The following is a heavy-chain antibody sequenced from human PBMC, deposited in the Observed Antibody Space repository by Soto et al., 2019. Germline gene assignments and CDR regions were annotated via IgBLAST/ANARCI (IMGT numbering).Heavy chain of an antibody. J-gene: IGHJ1*01. CDR1: GFIFGDYY. Sequence: GGSLRLSCVASGFIFGDYYMNWIRQSPGKGLEWLSYISSSGSDAKSADSLKGRFSISRDNAKNSVYLQMNRLSAEDTAVYYCVRVWGFFEWWDWGQGTRFTVSS. V-gene: IGHV3-11*06. CDR3: VRVWGFFEWWD. D-gene: IGHD3-3*01. CDR2: ISSSGSDA.